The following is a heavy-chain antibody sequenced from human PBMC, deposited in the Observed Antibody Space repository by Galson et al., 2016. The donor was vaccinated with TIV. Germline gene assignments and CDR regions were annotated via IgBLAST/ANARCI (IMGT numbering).Heavy chain of an antibody. CDR3: ARDPRIYGDYLLAYFGY. CDR1: GFTFNGYG. V-gene: IGHV3-30*03. J-gene: IGHJ4*02. Sequence: SLRLSCAASGFTFNGYGMHWVRQAPGKGLEWVAVILYDGSTEYYADSVKGRFTISRDNSRNTLYLQMNSLRAEDTAVYYCARDPRIYGDYLLAYFGYWGQGTLVTVSS. D-gene: IGHD4-17*01. CDR2: ILYDGSTE.